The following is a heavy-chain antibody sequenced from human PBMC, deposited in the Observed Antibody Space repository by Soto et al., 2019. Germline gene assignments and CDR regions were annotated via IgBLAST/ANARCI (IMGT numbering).Heavy chain of an antibody. J-gene: IGHJ2*01. Sequence: SVKVSCKASGGTFSSYAISWVRQAPGQGLEWMGGIIPIFGTANYAQKFQGRVTITADESTSTAYMELSSLRSEDTAVYYCAREKVLWFGELLRYWYFDLWGRCTLVTVSS. CDR1: GGTFSSYA. CDR2: IIPIFGTA. V-gene: IGHV1-69*13. D-gene: IGHD3-10*01. CDR3: AREKVLWFGELLRYWYFDL.